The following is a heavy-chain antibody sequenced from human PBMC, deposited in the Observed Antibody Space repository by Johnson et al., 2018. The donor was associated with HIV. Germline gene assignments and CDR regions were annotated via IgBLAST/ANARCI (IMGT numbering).Heavy chain of an antibody. J-gene: IGHJ3*02. V-gene: IGHV3-64D*06. CDR3: VTLVVAPPFDI. CDR2: ISSNGGST. D-gene: IGHD2-15*01. Sequence: SYGMHWVRQAPGKGLEYVSAISSNGGSTYYADSVKGRFTISRDNSKNTLYLQMNSLRAEDTAVYYCVTLVVAPPFDIWGQGTMVTVSS. CDR1: SYG.